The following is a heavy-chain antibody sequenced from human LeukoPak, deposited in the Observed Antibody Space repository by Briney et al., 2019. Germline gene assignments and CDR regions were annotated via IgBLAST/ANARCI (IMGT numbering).Heavy chain of an antibody. CDR1: GFTVSSSY. CDR2: IYGGGAT. D-gene: IGHD6-19*01. CDR3: ARVGVGTVAGNYFDD. Sequence: GGSLRLSCTASGFTVSSSYMTWVRQAPGKGLKWVSLIYGGGATYYADSVKGRFTISRHNSENTLYLEMNSLRPEDTAVYYCARVGVGTVAGNYFDDWGQGTLVTVSS. V-gene: IGHV3-53*04. J-gene: IGHJ4*02.